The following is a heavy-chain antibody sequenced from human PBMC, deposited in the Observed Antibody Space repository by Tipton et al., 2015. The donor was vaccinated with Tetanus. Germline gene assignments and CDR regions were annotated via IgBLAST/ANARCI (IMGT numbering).Heavy chain of an antibody. CDR1: GGSISSSSYY. V-gene: IGHV4-39*01. CDR3: ARRTGGSYYALFDY. D-gene: IGHD1-26*01. CDR2: INYSGST. J-gene: IGHJ4*02. Sequence: TLSLTCTVSGGSISSSSYYWGWIRQPPGMGLEWIGTINYSGSTYYNPSLKSRVTISVDTSKNQFSLKLSSVSAADTAVYYCARRTGGSYYALFDYWGQGTLVTVSS.